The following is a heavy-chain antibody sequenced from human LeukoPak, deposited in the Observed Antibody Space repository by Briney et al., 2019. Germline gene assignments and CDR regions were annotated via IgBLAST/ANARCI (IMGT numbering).Heavy chain of an antibody. CDR2: INSDGSST. D-gene: IGHD1-1*01. V-gene: IGHV3-74*01. CDR3: ATSRTFDY. J-gene: IGHJ4*02. CDR1: GFTFSSYS. Sequence: PGGSLRLSCAASGFTFSSYSMHWVRQAPGKGLVWVSRINSDGSSTSYADSVMGRFTISRDNTKNTLYLQMNSLRAEDTAMYYCATSRTFDYWGQGTLVTVSS.